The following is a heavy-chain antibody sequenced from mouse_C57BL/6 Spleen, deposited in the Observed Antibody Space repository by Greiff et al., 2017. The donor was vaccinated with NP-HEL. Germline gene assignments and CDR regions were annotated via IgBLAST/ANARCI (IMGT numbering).Heavy chain of an antibody. J-gene: IGHJ3*01. D-gene: IGHD2-1*01. CDR1: GYSITSGYD. CDR2: ISYSGST. Sequence: EVKLMESGPGMVKPSQSLSLTCTVTGYSITSGYDWHWIRHFPGNKLEWMGYISYSGSTNYNPSLKSRISITHDTSKNHFFLKLNSVTTEDTATYYCASADYGNYFAYWGQGTLVTVSA. CDR3: ASADYGNYFAY. V-gene: IGHV3-1*01.